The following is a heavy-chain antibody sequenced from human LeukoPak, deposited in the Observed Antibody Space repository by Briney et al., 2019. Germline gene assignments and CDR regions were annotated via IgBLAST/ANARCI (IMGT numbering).Heavy chain of an antibody. D-gene: IGHD5-18*01. J-gene: IGHJ4*02. CDR2: ISAYNGNT. V-gene: IGHV1-18*01. CDR3: VRDLGVDTSMIFFDY. CDR1: GYTFTSFG. Sequence: GASVKVSCKGSGYTFTSFGISWVRQAPGQGLEWMGWISAYNGNTNSAQKFQGRVTMTTDTSTSTAYMELRSLRSDDTAVFYCVRDLGVDTSMIFFDYWGQGTLVTVSS.